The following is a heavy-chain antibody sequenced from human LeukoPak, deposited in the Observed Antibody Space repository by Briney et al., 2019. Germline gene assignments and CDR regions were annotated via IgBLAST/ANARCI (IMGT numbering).Heavy chain of an antibody. CDR3: ARDRYSGSYSLGY. D-gene: IGHD1-26*01. J-gene: IGHJ4*02. Sequence: AASVKVSCKASGYTFTSYDINWVRQAPGQGLEWMGWISAYNGNTNYAQKLQGRVTMTTDTSTSTAYMELRSLRSDDTAVYYCARDRYSGSYSLGYWGRGTLVTVSS. CDR1: GYTFTSYD. CDR2: ISAYNGNT. V-gene: IGHV1-18*01.